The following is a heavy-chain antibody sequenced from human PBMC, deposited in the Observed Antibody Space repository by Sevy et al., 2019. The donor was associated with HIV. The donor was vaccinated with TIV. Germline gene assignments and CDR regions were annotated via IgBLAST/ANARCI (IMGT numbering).Heavy chain of an antibody. V-gene: IGHV3-30*02. Sequence: RLSCVASGFTFSNYGMHWVRQAPGKGLEWVAFIHSDGTNQYYRDSVKGRFTISRDNAKKTLYLQMKSLRPEDTAMYFCSSRYYGDSIDYWGQGTPVTVSS. CDR1: GFTFSNYG. D-gene: IGHD4-17*01. CDR3: SSRYYGDSIDY. J-gene: IGHJ4*02. CDR2: IHSDGTNQ.